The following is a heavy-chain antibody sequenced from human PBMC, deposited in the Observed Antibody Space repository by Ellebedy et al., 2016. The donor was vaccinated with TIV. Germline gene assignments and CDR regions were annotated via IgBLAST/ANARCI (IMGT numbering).Heavy chain of an antibody. CDR2: IYPGDSDL. CDR1: GYTFYNYW. Sequence: GESLKISCKGSGYTFYNYWIGWVRQMPGKGLEWMGIIYPGDSDLRYSPSFQCQVTISADKSMTTAYLQWSSLKASDTAMYYCARQGGDGYREGYFDYWGQGTLVTVSS. J-gene: IGHJ4*02. CDR3: ARQGGDGYREGYFDY. V-gene: IGHV5-51*01. D-gene: IGHD5-24*01.